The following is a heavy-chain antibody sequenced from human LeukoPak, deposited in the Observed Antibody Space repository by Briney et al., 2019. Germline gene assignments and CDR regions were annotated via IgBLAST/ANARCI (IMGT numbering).Heavy chain of an antibody. D-gene: IGHD3-10*02. Sequence: PGGSLRLSCVVSGFTFSNYAMSWVRQAPGKGLEWVSGISASGVTPHYADSVKGRFTITRDNSKNTLYLHMNSLRTEDTAKYYCANAPRGNYVAWFDPWGQGTLFIVYS. CDR2: ISASGVTP. CDR1: GFTFSNYA. J-gene: IGHJ5*01. V-gene: IGHV3-23*01. CDR3: ANAPRGNYVAWFDP.